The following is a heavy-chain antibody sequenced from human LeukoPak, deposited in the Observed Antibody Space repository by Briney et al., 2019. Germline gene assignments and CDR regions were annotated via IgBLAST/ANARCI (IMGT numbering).Heavy chain of an antibody. V-gene: IGHV1-18*01. CDR2: ISAYNGNT. CDR1: GYTFTSYG. D-gene: IGHD3-10*01. CDR3: ARGAATGYYYYGMDV. J-gene: IGHJ6*02. Sequence: ASVKVSCKASGYTFTSYGISWVRQAPGQGLEWMGWISAYNGNTNYAQKLQGRVTMTTDTSTSTAYMELRSLRSGDTAVYYCARGAATGYYYYGMDVWGQGTTVTVSS.